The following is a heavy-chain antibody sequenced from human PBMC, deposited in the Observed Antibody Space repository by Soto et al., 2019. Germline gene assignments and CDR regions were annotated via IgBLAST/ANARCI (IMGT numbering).Heavy chain of an antibody. CDR2: ISHDGSNK. V-gene: IGHV3-30*18. CDR3: TKRRNVLRFLEWSSGMEV. D-gene: IGHD3-3*01. CDR1: GFTFSSYG. J-gene: IGHJ6*02. Sequence: SGGSLRLSCAASGFTFSSYGMHWVRQAPGKGLEWVAFISHDGSNKYYGDSMRGRIAMSRDNSKSTLYLQMSSLRAEGTAVYYCTKRRNVLRFLEWSSGMEVWGQGTTVTVSS.